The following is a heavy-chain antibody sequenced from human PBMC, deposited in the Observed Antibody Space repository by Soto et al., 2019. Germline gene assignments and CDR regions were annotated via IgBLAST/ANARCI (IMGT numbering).Heavy chain of an antibody. CDR3: ARLVAAAGTGWFDP. Sequence: HGESLKISCKGSGYSFTSYWIGWVRQMPGKGLEWMGITYPGDSDTRYSPSFQGQVTISADKSISTAYLQWSSLKASDTAMYYCARLVAAAGTGWFDPWGQGTLVTVSS. CDR2: TYPGDSDT. D-gene: IGHD6-13*01. CDR1: GYSFTSYW. V-gene: IGHV5-51*01. J-gene: IGHJ5*02.